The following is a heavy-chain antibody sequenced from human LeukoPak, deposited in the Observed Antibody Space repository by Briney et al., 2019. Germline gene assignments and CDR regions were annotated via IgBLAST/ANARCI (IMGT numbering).Heavy chain of an antibody. CDR2: INPSGGST. CDR3: ARAYCGGDCYSLNWAFDI. V-gene: IGHV1-46*01. CDR1: GYTFTSYY. Sequence: ASVKVSCKASGYTFTSYYMHWVRQAPGQGLEWVGIINPSGGSTSYAQKFQGRVTMTRDTSTSTVYMELSSLRSEDTAVYYCARAYCGGDCYSLNWAFDIWGQGTMVTVSS. J-gene: IGHJ3*02. D-gene: IGHD2-21*02.